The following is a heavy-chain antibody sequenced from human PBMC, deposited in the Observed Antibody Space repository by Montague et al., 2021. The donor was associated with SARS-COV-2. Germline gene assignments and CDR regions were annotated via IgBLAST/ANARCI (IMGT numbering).Heavy chain of an antibody. CDR2: INHSGSA. J-gene: IGHJ6*02. CDR1: GDSINSGHW. D-gene: IGHD3-10*01. CDR3: ARVRYYGSGTSLGMDV. Sequence: SETRSLTCAVSGDSINSGHWWSWVRQPPGKGLEWIGEINHSGSANYNPSLKSRVTISVDTSKNQFSLKLSSVTAADTAVCYCARVRYYGSGTSLGMDVWGQGTTVTVSS. V-gene: IGHV4-4*02.